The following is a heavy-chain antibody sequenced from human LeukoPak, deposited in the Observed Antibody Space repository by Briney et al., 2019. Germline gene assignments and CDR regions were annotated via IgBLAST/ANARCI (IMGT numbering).Heavy chain of an antibody. J-gene: IGHJ4*02. CDR2: ISYNGGNT. D-gene: IGHD6-19*01. V-gene: IGHV3-30*03. CDR1: GFTFSSCG. Sequence: PGRSLRLSCAASGFTFSSCGMHWVRQAPGKGLERVAIISYNGGNTYYADSVKGRFTISRDNSKNTLYLQMNSLRTEDTTVYYFARDRFPSRGWYWYFDYWGQGTLVTVSS. CDR3: ARDRFPSRGWYWYFDY.